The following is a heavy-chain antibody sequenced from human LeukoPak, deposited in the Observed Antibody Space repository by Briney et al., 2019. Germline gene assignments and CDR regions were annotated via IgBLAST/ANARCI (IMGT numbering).Heavy chain of an antibody. Sequence: ASVKVSCKASGYTFTSYGVSWVRQAPGQGLEWMGWSSAYNGNTNYAQKLQGRVTMTTDTSTSTAYMELRSLRSDDTAVYYCARVGTPYCSSTSCYNMGFDYWGQGTLVTVSS. J-gene: IGHJ4*02. CDR1: GYTFTSYG. D-gene: IGHD2-2*02. CDR3: ARVGTPYCSSTSCYNMGFDY. V-gene: IGHV1-18*01. CDR2: SSAYNGNT.